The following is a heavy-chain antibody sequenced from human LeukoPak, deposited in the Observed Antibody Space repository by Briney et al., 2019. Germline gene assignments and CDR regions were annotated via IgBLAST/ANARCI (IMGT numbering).Heavy chain of an antibody. V-gene: IGHV2-70*11. CDR1: GFSLTTSGMS. CDR3: ARRYFDIVNGLYYGLDV. J-gene: IGHJ6*02. D-gene: IGHD3-9*01. CDR2: IDWDDDK. Sequence: SGPTLVNPTQTLTLTCTFSGFSLTTSGMSVSWIRQSPGKALEWLARIDWDDDKYNNTSLKTRLTISKDTSKNQVVLIMTNMDPVDTGTFYCARRYFDIVNGLYYGLDVWGQGTTVTVSS.